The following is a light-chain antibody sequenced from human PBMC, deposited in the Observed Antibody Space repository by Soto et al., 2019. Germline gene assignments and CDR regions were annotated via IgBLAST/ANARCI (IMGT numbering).Light chain of an antibody. CDR3: QQYGSSPLIT. V-gene: IGKV3-20*01. J-gene: IGKJ5*01. Sequence: VMTQSPGTLSLSPGQRATLSCRASQRLSASDIAWYQQKPGQAPKFLIYGVSSRATGIPDRFSGSGSGTDFTLTISRLEPEDFAVYHCQQYGSSPLITFGQGTRLEI. CDR2: GVS. CDR1: QRLSASD.